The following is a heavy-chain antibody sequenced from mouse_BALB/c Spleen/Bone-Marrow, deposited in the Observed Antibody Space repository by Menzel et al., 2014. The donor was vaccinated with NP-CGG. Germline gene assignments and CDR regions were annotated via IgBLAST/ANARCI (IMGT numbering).Heavy chain of an antibody. D-gene: IGHD1-1*01. CDR3: ARSYGSSIFHH. Sequence: EVQLQQAGAELVKPGASVKLSCTASGFNIKDTYMHWVKQRPEQGLEWIGRIDPANGNTKYDPKFQGKATITADTSSNTAYLQLSSLTSEDTAVYYCARSYGSSIFHHRAQATPLPVSS. CDR1: GFNIKDTY. J-gene: IGHJ2*01. V-gene: IGHV14-3*02. CDR2: IDPANGNT.